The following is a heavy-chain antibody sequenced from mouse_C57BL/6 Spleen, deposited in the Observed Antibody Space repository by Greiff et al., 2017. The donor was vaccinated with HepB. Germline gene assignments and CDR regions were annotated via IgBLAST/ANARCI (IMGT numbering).Heavy chain of an antibody. Sequence: VQLQQSGAELVKPGASVKISCKASGYAFSSYWMNWVKQRPGKGLEWIGQIYPGDGDTNYNGKFKGKATLTADKSSSTAYMQLSSLTSEDSAVYVWARSVDYDGYVDYWGQGTTLTVSS. J-gene: IGHJ2*01. CDR3: ARSVDYDGYVDY. D-gene: IGHD2-4*01. V-gene: IGHV1-80*01. CDR1: GYAFSSYW. CDR2: IYPGDGDT.